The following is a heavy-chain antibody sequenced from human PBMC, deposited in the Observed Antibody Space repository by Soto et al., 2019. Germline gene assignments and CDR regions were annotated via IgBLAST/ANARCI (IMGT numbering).Heavy chain of an antibody. CDR1: GYRFTGFW. D-gene: IGHD2-15*01. Sequence: GESLKISCQGSGYRFTGFWLNWVRQRPGKGLEWVGRIDPNDSFINYSPPFEGHVTISADKSISTAYLQWTRLQAADTAIYYWARPASGGSRDAFDIWGQGTMVTVSS. J-gene: IGHJ3*02. CDR3: ARPASGGSRDAFDI. V-gene: IGHV5-10-1*01. CDR2: IDPNDSFI.